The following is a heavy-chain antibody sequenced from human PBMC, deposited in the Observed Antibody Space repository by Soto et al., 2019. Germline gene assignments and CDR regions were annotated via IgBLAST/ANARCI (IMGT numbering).Heavy chain of an antibody. D-gene: IGHD3-22*01. J-gene: IGHJ5*02. Sequence: QVQLVQSGAEVTKPGSSMKVSCKASGGTFNSYDINWVRQAPGQGLEWMGGIIPIVETPKYAQKFQGRVTITADESTNTVYRELSSLRSEDTAMYYCARLSRPNYYDTSGFFKDNGFDPWGQGTLVTVSS. CDR1: GGTFNSYD. CDR3: ARLSRPNYYDTSGFFKDNGFDP. CDR2: IIPIVETP. V-gene: IGHV1-69*01.